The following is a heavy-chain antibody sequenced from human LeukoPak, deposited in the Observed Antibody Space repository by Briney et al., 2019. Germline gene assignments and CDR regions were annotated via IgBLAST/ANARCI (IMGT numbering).Heavy chain of an antibody. Sequence: PGGSLRLSCAASGFIFSDYYMTWIRQAPGKGLEWLSYISGSGSDTNYADSVKGRFTTSRDNAKNSLYLQINSLRAEDTAVYYCARRRGGGSYRDYWGQGTLVTVSS. D-gene: IGHD1-26*01. CDR2: ISGSGSDT. CDR3: ARRRGGGSYRDY. J-gene: IGHJ4*02. V-gene: IGHV3-11*03. CDR1: GFIFSDYY.